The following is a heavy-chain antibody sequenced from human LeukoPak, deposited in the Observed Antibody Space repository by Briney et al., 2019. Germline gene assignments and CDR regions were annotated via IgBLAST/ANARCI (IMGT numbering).Heavy chain of an antibody. CDR3: VRDLGGRSGH. D-gene: IGHD1-26*01. CDR2: INEDGSTT. V-gene: IGHV3-74*01. J-gene: IGHJ4*02. CDR1: GFIFSSNW. Sequence: GGSLRLSCAASGFIFSSNWMHWVRQAPGKGLVWVSRINEDGSTTDHADSVKGRFTISRDNAKNTLYMQMNSLRAEDTAVYYCVRDLGGRSGHWGQGTLVTVSS.